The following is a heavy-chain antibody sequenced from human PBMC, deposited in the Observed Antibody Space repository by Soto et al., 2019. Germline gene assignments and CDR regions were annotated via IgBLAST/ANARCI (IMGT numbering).Heavy chain of an antibody. D-gene: IGHD1-1*01. J-gene: IGHJ3*02. CDR1: GGSVSSGSYY. V-gene: IGHV4-34*01. CDR2: MRHSGGT. Sequence: QVQLQQWGAGLLKPSETLSLTCAVYGGSVSSGSYYWSWIRQPPGKGLEWIGEMRHSGGTHFNPSLKSRVTISVDTSKHQFSLKMSFVTAADTALYYCARVERGTATTVVDAFDIWGPGTMVTVSS. CDR3: ARVERGTATTVVDAFDI.